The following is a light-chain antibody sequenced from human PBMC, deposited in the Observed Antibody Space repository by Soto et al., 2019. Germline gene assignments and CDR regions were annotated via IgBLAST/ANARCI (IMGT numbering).Light chain of an antibody. J-gene: IGKJ1*01. CDR2: DTS. CDR3: QQYDSSPRT. V-gene: IGKV3-20*01. CDR1: QSLSSNF. Sequence: PGERATLSCTASQSLSSNFLAWYQQKPGQAPRLLIYDTSSRATGIPDRFSGSGSGTDFTLTISRLEPEDFAVYHCQQYDSSPRTVGQGTKVDSK.